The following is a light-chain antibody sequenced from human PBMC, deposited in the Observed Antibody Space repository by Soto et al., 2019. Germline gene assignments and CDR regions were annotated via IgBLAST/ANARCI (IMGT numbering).Light chain of an antibody. CDR2: GAS. V-gene: IGKV3-20*01. J-gene: IGKJ1*01. Sequence: EIVLTQCPGTLSLSPGERATLSCRASQSVSSTNLVWYQLKSGQAPRLLIYGASSRATGIPDRFSGSGSEIDFTLIITRLEPEDFAVYYCQHYGNSVWTFGQGTKV. CDR1: QSVSSTN. CDR3: QHYGNSVWT.